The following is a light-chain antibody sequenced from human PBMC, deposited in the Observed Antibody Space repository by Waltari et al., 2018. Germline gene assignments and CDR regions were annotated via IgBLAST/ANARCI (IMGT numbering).Light chain of an antibody. CDR1: QRVITF. J-gene: IGKJ2*01. CDR3: QQRSAWPRT. V-gene: IGKV3-11*01. CDR2: DTS. Sequence: IVLTQSPATLSLSPGGSATLSYRASQRVITFFTWYQQKPGQAPSLLIYDTSKRATGIPARFSGAGSGTDFTLTINSLEPEDFAIYYCQQRSAWPRTFGQGTKLEFK.